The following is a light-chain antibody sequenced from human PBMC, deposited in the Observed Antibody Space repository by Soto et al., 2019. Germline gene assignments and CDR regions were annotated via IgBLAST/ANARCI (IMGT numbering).Light chain of an antibody. CDR1: QSISSW. CDR3: QQYNSYPRT. J-gene: IGKJ1*01. Sequence: DIQMTQSPSTLSASVGDRVTITCRASQSISSWLAWYPQKPGKAPKLLIYKASILESWVPARFSGSGTGPQCTLSISSLQPDDFAKYYCQQYNSYPRTCGQGTKVEIK. CDR2: KAS. V-gene: IGKV1-5*03.